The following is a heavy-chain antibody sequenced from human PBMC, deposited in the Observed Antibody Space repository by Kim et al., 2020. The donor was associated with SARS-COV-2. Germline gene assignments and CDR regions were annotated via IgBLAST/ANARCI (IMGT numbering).Heavy chain of an antibody. CDR3: ARESNAWYPIDY. V-gene: IGHV1-3*01. D-gene: IGHD6-19*01. CDR2: SNGGNGVT. Sequence: ASVKVSCKASGYIFSTYTTHWVRQAPGQRLEWMACSNGGNGVTKYSQKFRGRLTPTRDTSASTAYMELSSLTSEDTAVYYCARESNAWYPIDYWAQGTLVTLSS. J-gene: IGHJ4*02. CDR1: GYIFSTYT.